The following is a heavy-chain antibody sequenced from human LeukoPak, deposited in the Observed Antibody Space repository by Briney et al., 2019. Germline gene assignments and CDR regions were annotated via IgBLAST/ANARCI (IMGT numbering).Heavy chain of an antibody. D-gene: IGHD3-3*01. Sequence: GGSLRLSCAAPGFTFDDYAMHWVRQAPGKGLEWVSGISWNSGSIGYADSVKGRFTISRDNAKNSLYLQMNSLRAEDTALYYCAKGQFRFLGFPDYWGQGTLVTVSS. CDR2: ISWNSGSI. V-gene: IGHV3-9*01. CDR3: AKGQFRFLGFPDY. J-gene: IGHJ4*02. CDR1: GFTFDDYA.